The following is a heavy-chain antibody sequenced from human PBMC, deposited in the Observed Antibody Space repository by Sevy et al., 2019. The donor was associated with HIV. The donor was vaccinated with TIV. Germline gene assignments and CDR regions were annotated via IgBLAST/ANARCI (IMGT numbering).Heavy chain of an antibody. CDR3: AREHPGMLVTFDY. D-gene: IGHD2-21*02. J-gene: IGHJ4*02. CDR2: INHSGST. CDR1: GGSFSGYY. V-gene: IGHV4-34*01. Sequence: SETLSLTCAVSGGSFSGYYWSWIRQPPGKGLEWIGEINHSGSTNYNPSLKSRVTISVDTSKNQFSLKLSSVTAADTAVYYCAREHPGMLVTFDYWGQGTLVTASS.